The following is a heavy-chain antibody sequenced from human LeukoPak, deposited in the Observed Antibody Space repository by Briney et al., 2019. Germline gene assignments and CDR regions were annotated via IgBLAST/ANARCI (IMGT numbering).Heavy chain of an antibody. J-gene: IGHJ6*02. V-gene: IGHV4-39*01. Sequence: SETLSLTCTVSGGSISSSSYYWGWIRQPPGRGLEWIGSIYYSGSTYYNPSLKSRVTISVDTSKNQFSLKLSSVTAADTAVYYCASLGIVVVVAASGPRAGMDVWGQGTTVTVSS. CDR2: IYYSGST. CDR1: GGSISSSSYY. D-gene: IGHD2-15*01. CDR3: ASLGIVVVVAASGPRAGMDV.